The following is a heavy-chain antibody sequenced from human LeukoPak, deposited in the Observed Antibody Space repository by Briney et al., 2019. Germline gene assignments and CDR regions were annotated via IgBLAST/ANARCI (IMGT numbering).Heavy chain of an antibody. V-gene: IGHV4-4*07. CDR1: GGTMNNYY. CDR3: ARGYGLGSPYYFDY. D-gene: IGHD3/OR15-3a*01. CDR2: IYSSRST. J-gene: IGHJ4*02. Sequence: PSETLSHSRGLAGGTMNNYYWRWIRHPAGKGLTWIGHIYSSRSTNPNPSLKCRVTMSVDTSKNQFSLKLSSVTAADTAVYFCARGYGLGSPYYFDYWGQGTLVTVSS.